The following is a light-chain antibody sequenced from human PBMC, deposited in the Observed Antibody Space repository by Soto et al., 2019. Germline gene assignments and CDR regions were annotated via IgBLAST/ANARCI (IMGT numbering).Light chain of an antibody. CDR2: GAS. CDR3: QQYDTTPWT. CDR1: RSLSSSS. Sequence: EIVLTQSPGTLSLSPGERAALSCRASRSLSSSSLAWYQQKPGHSPALLIYGASRRSAGVPDRFSTSHSGPDLTLPISGLGPEDFAVYFCQQYDTTPWTCDQGTGVDSK. V-gene: IGKV3-20*01. J-gene: IGKJ1*01.